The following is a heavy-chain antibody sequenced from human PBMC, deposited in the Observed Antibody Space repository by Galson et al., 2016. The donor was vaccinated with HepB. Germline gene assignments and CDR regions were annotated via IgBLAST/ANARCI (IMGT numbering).Heavy chain of an antibody. Sequence: SLRLSCAASGFSFISYAMHWVRQAPGKGLKWVALMSHDGGNKQYADSVKGRFTISRDNSKNTLYPQMNSLRPEDTAVYYCARGDGPGSYLVDYWGQGTLLIVSS. CDR1: GFSFISYA. J-gene: IGHJ4*02. CDR3: ARGDGPGSYLVDY. CDR2: MSHDGGNK. V-gene: IGHV3-30-3*01. D-gene: IGHD3-10*01.